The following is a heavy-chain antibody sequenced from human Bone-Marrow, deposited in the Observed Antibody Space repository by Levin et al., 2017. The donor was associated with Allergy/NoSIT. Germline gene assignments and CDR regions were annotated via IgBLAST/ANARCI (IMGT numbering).Heavy chain of an antibody. Sequence: GESLKISCKASGYIFTSYWIAWVRQTPGKGLEWMGVTYPGDSVTRYSSSWQGHVTISADKSINVAYLQWSRLMTSDTAMYYCARHRYGGNELDHWGQGTLVSVSS. D-gene: IGHD4-23*01. J-gene: IGHJ4*02. V-gene: IGHV5-51*01. CDR2: TYPGDSVT. CDR1: GYIFTSYW. CDR3: ARHRYGGNELDH.